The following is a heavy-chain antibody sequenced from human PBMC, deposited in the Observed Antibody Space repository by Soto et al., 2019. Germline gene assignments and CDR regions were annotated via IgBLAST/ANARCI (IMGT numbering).Heavy chain of an antibody. CDR1: GFTFDDYA. D-gene: IGHD1-1*01. CDR3: AKAAPRLRMYNWFDP. Sequence: DVQLVESGGGLVQPGRSLRLSCAASGFTFDDYAMHWVRQAPGKGLEWVSGISWNSGSIGYADSVKGRFTISRDNAKNSLYLQMNSLRAEDTALYYCAKAAPRLRMYNWFDPWGQGTLVTVSS. J-gene: IGHJ5*02. CDR2: ISWNSGSI. V-gene: IGHV3-9*01.